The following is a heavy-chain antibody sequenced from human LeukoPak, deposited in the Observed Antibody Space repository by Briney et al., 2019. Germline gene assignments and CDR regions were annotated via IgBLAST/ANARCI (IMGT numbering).Heavy chain of an antibody. Sequence: SETLSLTCTVSGGSISSYYWSWIRQPPGKGLEWIGYISNSGNTNYNPSLKSRVTISVDTSKNQFPLKLSSVTAADTAVYYCARLNYYGSGTCYWFDPWGQGTLVTVSS. CDR2: ISNSGNT. V-gene: IGHV4-59*01. J-gene: IGHJ5*02. CDR1: GGSISSYY. D-gene: IGHD3-10*01. CDR3: ARLNYYGSGTCYWFDP.